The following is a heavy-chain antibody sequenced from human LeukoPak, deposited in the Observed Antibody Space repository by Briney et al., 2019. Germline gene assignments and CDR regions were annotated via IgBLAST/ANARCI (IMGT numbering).Heavy chain of an antibody. CDR1: GFTFDDIG. V-gene: IGHV3-20*04. D-gene: IGHD4-11*01. J-gene: IGHJ4*02. Sequence: GGSLRLSCAASGFTFDDIGMSWVRQAPGKGLEWVSGINWNGGSTVYADSVKGRFIISRDNAKNSLYLQMNSLRAEDTALYYCARRRIRSTVMDFDYWGQGTLVTVSS. CDR2: INWNGGST. CDR3: ARRRIRSTVMDFDY.